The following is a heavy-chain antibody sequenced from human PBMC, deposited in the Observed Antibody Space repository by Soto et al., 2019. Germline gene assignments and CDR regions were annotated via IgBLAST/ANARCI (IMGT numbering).Heavy chain of an antibody. J-gene: IGHJ4*02. CDR3: ARGGYSYPFDY. Sequence: GGSLRLSCAASGFTFSSYCMHWVRQAPGKGLEWVAVISYDGSNKYYADSVKGRFTISRDNAKNTLYLQMNSLRAEDTAVYYCARGGYSYPFDYWGQGTLVTVSS. CDR2: ISYDGSNK. V-gene: IGHV3-30*03. D-gene: IGHD5-18*01. CDR1: GFTFSSYC.